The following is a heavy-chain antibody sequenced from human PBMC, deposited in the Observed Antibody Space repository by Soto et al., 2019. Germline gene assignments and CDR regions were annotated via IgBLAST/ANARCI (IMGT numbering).Heavy chain of an antibody. CDR1: GFTFSYYA. V-gene: IGHV3-23*01. CDR2: ISVSGGHT. CDR3: GKGDYYRDV. J-gene: IGHJ6*03. Sequence: PGGSLRLSCVAPGFTFSYYAMSWVRQAPGKGLEWVSGISVSGGHTYYADSVKGRFTISRDNSKSMLFLQMNSLRADDTAVYSWGKGDYYRDVWRKGTKVPVSS.